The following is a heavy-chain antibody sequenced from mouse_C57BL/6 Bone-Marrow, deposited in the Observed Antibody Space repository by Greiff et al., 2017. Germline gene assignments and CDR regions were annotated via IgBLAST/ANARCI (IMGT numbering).Heavy chain of an antibody. V-gene: IGHV1-55*01. D-gene: IGHD4-1*01. J-gene: IGHJ2*01. CDR1: GYTFTSYW. CDR3: ARSGPLGRSFDY. Sequence: QVQLQQPGAELVKPGASVKMSCKASGYTFTSYWITWVKQRPGQGLEWIGDIYPTSGRTNYNEKFKSKAILTVDTYSHTAYMQLSSLTSDDSAVFYCARSGPLGRSFDYWGQGTTLTVSS. CDR2: IYPTSGRT.